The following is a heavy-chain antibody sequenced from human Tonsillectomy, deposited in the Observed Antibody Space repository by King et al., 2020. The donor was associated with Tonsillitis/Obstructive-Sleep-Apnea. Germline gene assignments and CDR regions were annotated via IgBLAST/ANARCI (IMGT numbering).Heavy chain of an antibody. CDR3: ARDKGSGYYYSIDY. D-gene: IGHD3-22*01. CDR1: GGSISSYY. V-gene: IGHV4-59*01. J-gene: IGHJ4*02. CDR2: IYYSGST. Sequence: QLQESGPGLVKPSETLSLTCTVSGGSISSYYWSWIRQPPGKGLEWIGYIYYSGSTNYIPSLKSRVTISVDTSKNQFSLKLSSVTAADTAVYYCARDKGSGYYYSIDYWGQGTLVTVSS.